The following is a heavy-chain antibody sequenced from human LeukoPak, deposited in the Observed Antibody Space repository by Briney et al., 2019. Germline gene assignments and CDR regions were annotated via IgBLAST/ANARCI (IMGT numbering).Heavy chain of an antibody. CDR2: IYYSGST. Sequence: SETLSLTCTVSGGSISSSSYYWGWIRQPPGKGLEWIGSIYYSGSTYYNPSLKSRVTISVDTSKNQFSLKLSSVTAADTAVYYCARAPYSGSYYNTEIYYFDYWGQGTLVTVSS. CDR1: GGSISSSSYY. J-gene: IGHJ4*02. D-gene: IGHD3-10*01. CDR3: ARAPYSGSYYNTEIYYFDY. V-gene: IGHV4-39*07.